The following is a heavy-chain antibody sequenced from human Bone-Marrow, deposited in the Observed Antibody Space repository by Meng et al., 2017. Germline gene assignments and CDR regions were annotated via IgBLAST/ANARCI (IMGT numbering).Heavy chain of an antibody. CDR1: GYIFTNYY. CDR2: INPSGGST. Sequence: ASVKVSCKASGYIFTNYYMHWVRQAPGQGLEWMGIINPSGGSTTYAQKFQGRLSMTRDMSTGTIYMELSSLTSEDTAVYYCARDLTVVVIALGYWGQGTLVTV. J-gene: IGHJ4*02. V-gene: IGHV1-46*01. CDR3: ARDLTVVVIALGY. D-gene: IGHD3-22*01.